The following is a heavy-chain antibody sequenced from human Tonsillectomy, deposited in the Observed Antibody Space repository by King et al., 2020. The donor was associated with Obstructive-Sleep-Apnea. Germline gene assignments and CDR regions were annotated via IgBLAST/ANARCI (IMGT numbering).Heavy chain of an antibody. Sequence: QLVQSGAEVKKPGESLRISCKGSGYSFTTYWIGWVRQMPGKGLEWMGIIYPGDADTRYSPSFQGQGTISADKSISTAYLQWSSLKASDTAMYYCARQYSGRFRAFDIWGQGTMVTVSS. CDR3: ARQYSGRFRAFDI. CDR1: GYSFTTYW. CDR2: IYPGDADT. D-gene: IGHD1-26*01. J-gene: IGHJ3*02. V-gene: IGHV5-51*01.